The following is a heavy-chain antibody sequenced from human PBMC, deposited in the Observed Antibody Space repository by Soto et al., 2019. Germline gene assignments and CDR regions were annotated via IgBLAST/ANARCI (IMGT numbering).Heavy chain of an antibody. D-gene: IGHD6-13*01. CDR1: RFIFSAYS. Sequence: PGGSLRLSCAASRFIFSAYSMYWVRQAPGKGLEYVSAISSGGDSTYYANSVKGRFTISRDNSKNTLYLQMGSLRVEDMAVYYCARATSSWQIWYFDLWGRGALVTVS. CDR3: ARATSSWQIWYFDL. J-gene: IGHJ2*01. CDR2: ISSGGDST. V-gene: IGHV3-64*01.